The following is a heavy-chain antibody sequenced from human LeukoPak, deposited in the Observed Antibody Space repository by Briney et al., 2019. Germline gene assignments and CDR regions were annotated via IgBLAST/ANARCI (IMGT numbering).Heavy chain of an antibody. J-gene: IGHJ4*02. CDR1: GGTFSSYA. D-gene: IGHD3-10*01. CDR2: IIPIFGTA. Sequence: SVKVSCKASGGTFSSYAISWVRQAPGQGLEWMGGIIPIFGTANYAQKFQGRVTITADKSTSTAYMKLSSLRSEDTAVYYCARGSWFGEGGVVPTFDYWGQGTLVTVSS. V-gene: IGHV1-69*06. CDR3: ARGSWFGEGGVVPTFDY.